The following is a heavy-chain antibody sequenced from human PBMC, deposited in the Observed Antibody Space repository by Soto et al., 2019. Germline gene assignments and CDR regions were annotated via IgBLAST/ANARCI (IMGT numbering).Heavy chain of an antibody. Sequence: EVQLEESRGALVQPGRSLILSCAASGFTFDDYAMHWVRQVLGKGLEWVSSISWNSGNIGYADSVKGRFTTSRDNAKNSLYLQMNSLRPEDTALYYCVRSKGGYSYGTPFDYWGQGTLVTVSS. CDR3: VRSKGGYSYGTPFDY. CDR1: GFTFDDYA. D-gene: IGHD5-18*01. CDR2: ISWNSGNI. J-gene: IGHJ4*02. V-gene: IGHV3-9*01.